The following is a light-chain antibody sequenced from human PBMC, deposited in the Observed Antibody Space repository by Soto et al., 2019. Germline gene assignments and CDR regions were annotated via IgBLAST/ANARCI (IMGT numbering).Light chain of an antibody. CDR3: QQYGSPWT. Sequence: ETVLTQSPGTLSLSPGERATLSCRASQSVWSSLLAWYQHKPGQTPRLLIYGASSRATGIPDRFSGSGSGTDFTLTSSRLEPEDFAVYYWQQYGSPWTFGQGTKVEIK. V-gene: IGKV3-20*01. CDR1: QSVWSSL. CDR2: GAS. J-gene: IGKJ1*01.